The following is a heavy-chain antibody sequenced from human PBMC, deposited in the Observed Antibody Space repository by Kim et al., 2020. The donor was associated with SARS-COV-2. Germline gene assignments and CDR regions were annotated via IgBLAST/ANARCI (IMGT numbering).Heavy chain of an antibody. CDR1: GGSFSGYY. CDR2: INHSGST. CDR3: ARCQDYRAVAQNWFDP. D-gene: IGHD6-19*01. V-gene: IGHV4-34*01. J-gene: IGHJ5*02. Sequence: SETLSLTCAVYGGSFSGYYWSWIRQPPGKGLEWIGEINHSGSTNYNPSLKSRVTISVDTSKNQFSLKLSSVTAADTAVYYCARCQDYRAVAQNWFDPWGQGTLVTVSS.